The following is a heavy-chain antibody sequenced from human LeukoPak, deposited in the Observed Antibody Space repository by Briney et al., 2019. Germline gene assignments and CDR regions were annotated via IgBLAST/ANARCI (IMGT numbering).Heavy chain of an antibody. CDR2: IGHAGDT. CDR1: GFAFSSYD. CDR3: AALGDSIY. J-gene: IGHJ4*02. Sequence: TGGSLRLSCAAPGFAFSSYDMHWVRQVSGKGLEWVSAIGHAGDTYYADSVKGRFTISREDAKNYFFLQMNSLRAGDTAVYFCAALGDSIYWGQGTLVTVSS. D-gene: IGHD1-26*01. V-gene: IGHV3-13*01.